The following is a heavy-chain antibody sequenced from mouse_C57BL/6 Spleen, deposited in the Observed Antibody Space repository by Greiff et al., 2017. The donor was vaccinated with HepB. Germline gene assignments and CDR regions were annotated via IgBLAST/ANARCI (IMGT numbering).Heavy chain of an antibody. J-gene: IGHJ2*01. Sequence: QVQLQQSGPELVKPGASVKISCKASGYSFTSYYIHWVKQRPGQGLEWIGWIYPGSGNTKYNEKFKGKATLTADTSSSTAYMQLSSLTSEDSAVYYCARQRTDYGSFFDCWGQGTTLTVSS. D-gene: IGHD1-1*01. V-gene: IGHV1-66*01. CDR3: ARQRTDYGSFFDC. CDR2: IYPGSGNT. CDR1: GYSFTSYY.